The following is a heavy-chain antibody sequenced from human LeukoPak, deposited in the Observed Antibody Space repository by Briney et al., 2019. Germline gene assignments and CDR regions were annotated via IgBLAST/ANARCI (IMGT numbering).Heavy chain of an antibody. V-gene: IGHV4-38-2*01. Sequence: SETLSLTCAVSGYSISSGYYWGWIRQPPGKGLEWIGSIYHSGSTYYNPSLKSRVTISVDTSKNQFSLKLSSVTAADTAVYYCARRYGGNSPAHAFDIWGQGTMVTVSS. J-gene: IGHJ3*02. CDR3: ARRYGGNSPAHAFDI. CDR1: GYSISSGYY. D-gene: IGHD4-23*01. CDR2: IYHSGST.